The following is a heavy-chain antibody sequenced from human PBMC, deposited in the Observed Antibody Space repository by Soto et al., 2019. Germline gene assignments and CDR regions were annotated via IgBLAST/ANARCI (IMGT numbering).Heavy chain of an antibody. CDR3: ARGPVYYDSSGTWAFDI. J-gene: IGHJ3*02. Sequence: PGGSLRLSCAASGFTFSSYGMHWVRQAPGKGLEWVAVIWYDGSNKYYADSVKGRFTISRDNSKNTLYLQMNSLRAEDTAVYYCARGPVYYDSSGTWAFDIWGQGTMVTVSS. D-gene: IGHD3-22*01. CDR1: GFTFSSYG. CDR2: IWYDGSNK. V-gene: IGHV3-33*01.